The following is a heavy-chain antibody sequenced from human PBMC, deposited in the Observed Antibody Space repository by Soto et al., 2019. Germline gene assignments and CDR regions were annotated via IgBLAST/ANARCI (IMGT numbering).Heavy chain of an antibody. J-gene: IGHJ5*02. CDR2: ISSSSSYI. CDR3: ASLPGGYNYATNYWFDP. V-gene: IGHV3-21*01. D-gene: IGHD5-18*01. Sequence: EVQLVESGGGLVKPGGSLRLSCAASGFTFSSYSMNWVRQAPGKGLELVSSISSSSSYIYYADSVKGRLTISRDNAKNSLYLQMNSLRAEDTAVYYCASLPGGYNYATNYWFDPWGQGTLVTV. CDR1: GFTFSSYS.